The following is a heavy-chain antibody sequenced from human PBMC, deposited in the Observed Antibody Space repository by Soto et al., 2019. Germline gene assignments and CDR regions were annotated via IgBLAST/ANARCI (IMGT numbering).Heavy chain of an antibody. V-gene: IGHV3-30*03. D-gene: IGHD1-20*01. CDR1: GFTFSSYG. CDR2: ISYDGSNK. CDR3: ARTLRRITGTYYGMDV. J-gene: IGHJ6*02. Sequence: GGSLRLSCAASGFTFSSYGMHWVRQAPGKGLEWVAVISYDGSNKYYADSVKGRFTISRDNSKNTLYLQMNSLRAEDTAVYYCARTLRRITGTYYGMDVRGQGTTVTVSS.